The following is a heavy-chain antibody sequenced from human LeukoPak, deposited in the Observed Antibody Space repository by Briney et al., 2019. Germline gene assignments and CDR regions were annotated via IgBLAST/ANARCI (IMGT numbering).Heavy chain of an antibody. J-gene: IGHJ4*02. CDR3: ARGWIEMPTVYFDY. CDR2: ISTYNGDT. V-gene: IGHV1-18*01. CDR1: DYTFTSYG. D-gene: IGHD5-24*01. Sequence: SVKVSCKASDYTFTSYGISWVRQAPGQGLEWMGWISTYNGDTKYTQKLQGRVTMTADTSTRTAYMELRSLRSDDTAVYYCARGWIEMPTVYFDYWGQGTLVSVFS.